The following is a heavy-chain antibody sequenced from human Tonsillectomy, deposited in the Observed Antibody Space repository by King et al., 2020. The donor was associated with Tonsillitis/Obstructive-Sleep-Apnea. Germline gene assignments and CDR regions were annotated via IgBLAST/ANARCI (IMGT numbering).Heavy chain of an antibody. CDR2: VYHSGRT. CDR1: GDSISSNNW. J-gene: IGHJ4*02. CDR3: ARFGVGGTAHNFDY. D-gene: IGHD3-3*01. Sequence: VQLQESGPGLVKPSGTLSLTCAVFGDSISSNNWWSWVRQPPGKGLEWIGEVYHSGRTNSNPSLKSRVTISVDKSKNQFSLRLNSVTAADTAVYYCARFGVGGTAHNFDYWGQGALVTVSS. V-gene: IGHV4-4*02.